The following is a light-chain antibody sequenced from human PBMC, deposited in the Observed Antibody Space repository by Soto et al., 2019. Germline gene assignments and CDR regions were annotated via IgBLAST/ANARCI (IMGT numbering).Light chain of an antibody. J-gene: IGLJ1*01. CDR2: SNN. CDR1: SSNIGSNT. Sequence: QSVLTQPPSASGTPGQRVTISCSGSSSNIGSNTVNWYEQLPGTAPKLLIYSNNQRPSGVPDRFSGSKSGTSASLAISGLQSEDEADYYCSSFAGTNSFVFGTGTKVT. V-gene: IGLV1-44*01. CDR3: SSFAGTNSFV.